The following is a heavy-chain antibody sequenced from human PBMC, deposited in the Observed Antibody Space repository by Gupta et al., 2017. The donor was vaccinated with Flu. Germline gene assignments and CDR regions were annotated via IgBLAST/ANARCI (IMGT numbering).Heavy chain of an antibody. CDR3: AKGDRGSGWAY. J-gene: IGHJ4*02. Sequence: WVRKAPGKGLGWVSAISGSGGTTHYADSVKGRFTISRDNSKNTLYLQMNSLRAEDTAVYYCAKGDRGSGWAYWGQGTLVTVSS. D-gene: IGHD6-19*01. CDR2: ISGSGGTT. V-gene: IGHV3-23*01.